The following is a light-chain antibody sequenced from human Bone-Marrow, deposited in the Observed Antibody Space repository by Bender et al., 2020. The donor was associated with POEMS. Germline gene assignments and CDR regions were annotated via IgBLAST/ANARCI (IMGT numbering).Light chain of an antibody. V-gene: IGLV1-44*01. J-gene: IGLJ1*01. CDR2: INN. CDR3: CAYGTTPPYV. CDR1: SSNIGTNP. Sequence: QSVLTQPPSASGTPGQRVTISCSGSSSNIGTNPVNWYQQLPGTAPKLLIYINNQRPSGVPDRFSGSKSGTSASLAISGLQSEDEADYYCCAYGTTPPYVFGTGTKVTVL.